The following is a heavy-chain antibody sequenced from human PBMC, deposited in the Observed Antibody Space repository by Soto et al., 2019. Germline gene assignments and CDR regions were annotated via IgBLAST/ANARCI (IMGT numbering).Heavy chain of an antibody. CDR3: ARGPRKLAARRAFEGWFDP. Sequence: PSETLSLTCTVSGGSISSGGYYWSWIRQHPGKGLEWIGYIYYSGSTYYNPSLKSRVTISVDTSKNQFSLKLSSVTAADTAVYYCARGPRKLAARRAFEGWFDPWGQGTLVTVSS. CDR2: IYYSGST. J-gene: IGHJ5*02. CDR1: GGSISSGGYY. D-gene: IGHD6-6*01. V-gene: IGHV4-31*03.